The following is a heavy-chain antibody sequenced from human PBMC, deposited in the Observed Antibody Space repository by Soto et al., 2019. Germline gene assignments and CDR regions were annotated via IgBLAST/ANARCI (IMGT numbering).Heavy chain of an antibody. Sequence: QVQLQQWGAGLLKPSETLSLTCAVYGGSFSGYYWTWIRQPPGTGLEWIGEINHSGSTNYNPSLKSRVTISVDTSKIQFSLKRTSVTAAYTAVYYCARDKITGLFDYWGQGTLVTVSS. CDR2: INHSGST. J-gene: IGHJ4*02. V-gene: IGHV4-34*01. D-gene: IGHD2-8*02. CDR3: ARDKITGLFDY. CDR1: GGSFSGYY.